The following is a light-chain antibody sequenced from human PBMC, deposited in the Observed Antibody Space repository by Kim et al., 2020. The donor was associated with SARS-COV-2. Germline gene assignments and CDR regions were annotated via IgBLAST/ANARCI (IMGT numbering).Light chain of an antibody. CDR1: KLGDKH. J-gene: IGLJ2*01. CDR2: QDS. V-gene: IGLV3-1*01. CDR3: QAWDSSTASVV. Sequence: SYELTQPPSVSVSPGQTASITCSGDKLGDKHACXYQQKPGQSPVLVIYQDSKRPSGIPERFSGSNSGNTATLTISGTQAMDEADYYCQAWDSSTASVVFG.